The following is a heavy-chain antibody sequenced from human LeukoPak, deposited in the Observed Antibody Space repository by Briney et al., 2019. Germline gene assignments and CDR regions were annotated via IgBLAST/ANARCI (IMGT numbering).Heavy chain of an antibody. Sequence: GGSLRLSYAASGFTFGSYSMNWVRQAPGKGLEWVSYISSSSSTIYYADSVKGRFTISRDNAKNSLYLQMNSLRAEDTAVYYCARGPPGYWRQGTLVTVSS. J-gene: IGHJ4*02. CDR1: GFTFGSYS. CDR2: ISSSSSTI. V-gene: IGHV3-48*04. CDR3: ARGPPGY. D-gene: IGHD3-10*01.